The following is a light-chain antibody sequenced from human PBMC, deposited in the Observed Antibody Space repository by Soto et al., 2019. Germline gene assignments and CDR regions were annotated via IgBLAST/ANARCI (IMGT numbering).Light chain of an antibody. CDR2: DAS. CDR1: QSVSSN. V-gene: IGKV3-15*01. J-gene: IGKJ3*01. Sequence: EIVMTQSPATLSVSPGERATLSCSASQSVSSNLAWYQQEPGQRPRLLIYDASARATGVPARFTGSGSGTEFTLTISSLQSEDFALYWCQQYANGPFTFGPGTKV. CDR3: QQYANGPFT.